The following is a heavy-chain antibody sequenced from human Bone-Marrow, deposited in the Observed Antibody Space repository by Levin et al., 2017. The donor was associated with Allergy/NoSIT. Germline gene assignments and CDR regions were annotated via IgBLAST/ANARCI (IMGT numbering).Heavy chain of an antibody. CDR3: TTDKPDYDFWSGYYLFDY. CDR1: GFTFSNAW. CDR2: IKSKTDGGTT. J-gene: IGHJ4*02. V-gene: IGHV3-15*01. Sequence: GGSLRLSCAASGFTFSNAWVNWVRQAPGKGLEWVGHIKSKTDGGTTDYAAPVKGRFTISRDDSENTLYLQMNSLKIEDTAVYYCTTDKPDYDFWSGYYLFDYWGQGTLVTVSS. D-gene: IGHD3-3*01.